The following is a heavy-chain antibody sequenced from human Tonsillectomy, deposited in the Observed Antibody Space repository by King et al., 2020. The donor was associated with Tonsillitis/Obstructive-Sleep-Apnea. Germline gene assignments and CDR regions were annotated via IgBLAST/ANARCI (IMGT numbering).Heavy chain of an antibody. V-gene: IGHV3-53*01. J-gene: IGHJ4*02. CDR2: LHSDGTK. D-gene: IGHD6-25*01. Sequence: VQLVESGGGLMRPGGSLRLSCAASGITVSFNYMNWVRQAPGKGLEWVSVLHSDGTKHYADSVKGRFTISRDNSKNTLYLQMNNLRADDTAVYYCARDAAAGSFIFDFWGQGTPVTVSS. CDR3: ARDAAAGSFIFDF. CDR1: GITVSFNY.